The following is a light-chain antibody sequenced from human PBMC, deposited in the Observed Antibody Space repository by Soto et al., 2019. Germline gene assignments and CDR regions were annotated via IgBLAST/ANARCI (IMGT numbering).Light chain of an antibody. V-gene: IGLV1-40*01. CDR3: QSYDSSLSGYV. Sequence: QSALTQPPSVSEAPGQRVTISCTGTSSNIGAGYEAHWYQQVPGKAPKLLIYENNNRPSGVPDRFSGSKSGTSASLAITGLQAEDEAEYYCQSYDSSLSGYVFGTGTKLTVL. J-gene: IGLJ1*01. CDR2: ENN. CDR1: SSNIGAGYE.